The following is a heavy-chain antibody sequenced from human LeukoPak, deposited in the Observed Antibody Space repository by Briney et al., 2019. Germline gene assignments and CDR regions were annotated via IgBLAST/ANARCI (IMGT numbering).Heavy chain of an antibody. J-gene: IGHJ5*02. CDR3: ARVREYSSSRWFDP. Sequence: GGSLRLSCAASGFTFDDYGTSWVRQAPGKGLEWVSGINWNGGSTGYADSVKGRFTISRDNAKNSLYLQMNSLRAEDTALYHCARVREYSSSRWFDPWGQGTLVTVSS. CDR2: INWNGGST. CDR1: GFTFDDYG. V-gene: IGHV3-20*01. D-gene: IGHD6-6*01.